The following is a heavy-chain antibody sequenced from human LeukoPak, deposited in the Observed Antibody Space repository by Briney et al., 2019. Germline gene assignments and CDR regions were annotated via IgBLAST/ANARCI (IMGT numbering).Heavy chain of an antibody. CDR3: ARGPAAGY. Sequence: ASVKVSCKASGYTFTSYGISWVRQAPGQGLEWMGWISPYNTNYAQKFQGRVTMTRNTSISTAYMELSSLRSEDTAVYYCARGPAAGYWGQGTLVTVSS. CDR2: ISPYNT. J-gene: IGHJ4*02. D-gene: IGHD6-13*01. CDR1: GYTFTSYG. V-gene: IGHV1-8*02.